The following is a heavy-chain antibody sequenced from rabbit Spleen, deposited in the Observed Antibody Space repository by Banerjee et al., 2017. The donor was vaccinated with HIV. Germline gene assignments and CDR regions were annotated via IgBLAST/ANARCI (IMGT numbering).Heavy chain of an antibody. Sequence: QEQLEESGGGLFQPGGSLALTCTASGFSLNDNYYMCWVRQAPGKGLEWIGCIRAGSSGSTYYASWAKGRFTITRSTSLNTVTLQLSSLTAADTAAYFCATQDGDDSGDTYTTRLDLWGQGTLVTVS. J-gene: IGHJ3*01. CDR3: ATQDGDDSGDTYTTRLDL. D-gene: IGHD6-1*01. CDR1: GFSLNDNYY. V-gene: IGHV1S45*01. CDR2: IRAGSSGST.